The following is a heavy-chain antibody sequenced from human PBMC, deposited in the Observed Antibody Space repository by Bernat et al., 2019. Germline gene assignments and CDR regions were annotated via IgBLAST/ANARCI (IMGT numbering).Heavy chain of an antibody. Sequence: QLQLQESGPGLVKPSETLSLTCTVSAGSISSNNYFWGWIREPPGKGLEWIGSVYSSGSTYYNPSLKGRVTISVDTSKNQFSLKLTSVTAADTAVYYCARLFVALDAFDIWGQGTMVTVSS. D-gene: IGHD2-21*01. CDR1: AGSISSNNYF. V-gene: IGHV4-39*01. J-gene: IGHJ3*02. CDR2: VYSSGST. CDR3: ARLFVALDAFDI.